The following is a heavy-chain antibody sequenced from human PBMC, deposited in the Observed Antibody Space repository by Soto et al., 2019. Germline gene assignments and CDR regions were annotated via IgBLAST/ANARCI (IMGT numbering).Heavy chain of an antibody. D-gene: IGHD2-8*02. V-gene: IGHV3-23*01. CDR1: GFTFSSYA. CDR3: AKLLSTSYYYGMDV. J-gene: IGHJ6*02. CDR2: ISGSGGST. Sequence: LRLSCAASGFTFSSYAMSWVRQAPGKGLEWVSAISGSGGSTYYADSVKGRFTISRDNSKNTLYLQMNSLRAEDTAVYYCAKLLSTSYYYGMDVWGQGTTVTVSS.